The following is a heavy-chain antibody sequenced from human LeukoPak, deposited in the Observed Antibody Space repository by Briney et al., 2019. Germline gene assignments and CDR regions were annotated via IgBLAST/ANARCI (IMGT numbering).Heavy chain of an antibody. Sequence: GGSLRLSCAASGFTFSSYAMSWVRQAPGKGLEWVSSISSSSSYIYYADSVKGRFTISRDNAKNSLYLQMNSLRAEDTAVYYCARVDGYNSEGGYWGQGTLVTVSS. CDR1: GFTFSSYA. D-gene: IGHD5-24*01. J-gene: IGHJ4*02. V-gene: IGHV3-21*01. CDR2: ISSSSSYI. CDR3: ARVDGYNSEGGY.